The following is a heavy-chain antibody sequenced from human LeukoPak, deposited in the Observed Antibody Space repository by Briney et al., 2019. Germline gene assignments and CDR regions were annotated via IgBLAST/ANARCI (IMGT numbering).Heavy chain of an antibody. CDR2: IYYSGST. CDR3: ARAKRYSSSWYEGMDV. V-gene: IGHV4-59*01. CDR1: GGSIRSYY. Sequence: SETLSLTCTVFGGSIRSYYWSWIRQPPGKGLEWIGYIYYSGSTNYNPSLKSRVTISVDTSKNQFSLKLSSVTAADTAVYYCARAKRYSSSWYEGMDVWGQGTTVTVSS. D-gene: IGHD6-13*01. J-gene: IGHJ6*02.